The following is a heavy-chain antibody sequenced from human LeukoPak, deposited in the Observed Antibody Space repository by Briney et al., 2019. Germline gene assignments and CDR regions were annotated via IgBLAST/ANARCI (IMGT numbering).Heavy chain of an antibody. V-gene: IGHV3-11*01. Sequence: PGGSLRLSCAAAGFTFCDYYMSWIRQARGKGVEWISYISSSGSTIYYADSVKGRFTISRDNAQNSLYLQMSGLRAEDTAVYYCASTGKAGIDFWGQGTLVTVSS. J-gene: IGHJ4*02. CDR3: ASTGKAGIDF. D-gene: IGHD1-14*01. CDR1: GFTFCDYY. CDR2: ISSSGSTI.